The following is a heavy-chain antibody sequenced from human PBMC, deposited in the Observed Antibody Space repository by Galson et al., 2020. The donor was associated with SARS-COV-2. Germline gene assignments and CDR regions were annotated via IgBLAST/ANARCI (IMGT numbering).Heavy chain of an antibody. J-gene: IGHJ4*02. CDR2: LYYGGKT. CDR1: GGSINIYY. D-gene: IGHD3-10*01. Sequence: ASETLSLTCPVSGGSINIYYWSWIRQPPGKGLEWIGYLYYGGKTNYNPSLKNRVTISVDTSQSQFSLTLSSVTAADTAMYYCARLPVVRGVDYWGQGIPVTVSS. CDR3: ARLPVVRGVDY. V-gene: IGHV4-59*01.